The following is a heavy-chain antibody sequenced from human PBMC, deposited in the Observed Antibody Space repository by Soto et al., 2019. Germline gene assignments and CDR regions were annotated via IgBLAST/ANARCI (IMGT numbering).Heavy chain of an antibody. V-gene: IGHV1-2*04. CDR3: ARGHSTDCSNGVCSFFYNHEMDV. Sequence: ASVKVSCKASGYSFADYHIHWVRQAPGQGLEWLGRINPKSGGTSTAQKFQGWVTMTRDRSISTVYMELTRLRSDDTAVYFCARGHSTDCSNGVCSFFYNHEMDVWGQGTTVTVSS. J-gene: IGHJ6*02. D-gene: IGHD2-8*01. CDR1: GYSFADYH. CDR2: INPKSGGT.